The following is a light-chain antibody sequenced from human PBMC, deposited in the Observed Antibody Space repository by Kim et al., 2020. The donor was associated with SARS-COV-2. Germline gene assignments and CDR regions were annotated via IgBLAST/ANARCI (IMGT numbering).Light chain of an antibody. J-gene: IGLJ1*01. CDR3: TTHANSNYI. Sequence: SGTHSVAGASSGFGGYGGYTYVSGYQQHPGNAPKLIIYEVTKRTSGVPNRFSGSKSGNTAFLTVSGLQAEDEADYYCTTHANSNYIFGTGTKVTVL. CDR2: EVT. CDR1: SSGFGGYGGYTY. V-gene: IGLV2-8*01.